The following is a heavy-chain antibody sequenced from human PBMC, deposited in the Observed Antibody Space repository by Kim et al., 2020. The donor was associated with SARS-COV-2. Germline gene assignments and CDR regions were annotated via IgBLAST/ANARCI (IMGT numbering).Heavy chain of an antibody. J-gene: IGHJ4*02. CDR2: IYYSGST. CDR1: GGSISSYY. D-gene: IGHD4-17*01. Sequence: SETLSLTCTVSGGSISSYYWSWIRQPPGKGLEWIGYIYYSGSTNYNPSLKSRVTISVDTSKNQFSLKLSSVTAADTAVYYCARRSEDYGGNSALDYWGQGTLVTVSS. CDR3: ARRSEDYGGNSALDY. V-gene: IGHV4-59*01.